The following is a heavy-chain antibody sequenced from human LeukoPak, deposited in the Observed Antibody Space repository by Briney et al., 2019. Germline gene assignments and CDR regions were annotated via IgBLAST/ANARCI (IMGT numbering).Heavy chain of an antibody. V-gene: IGHV1-18*01. Sequence: ASVKVSCKASGYTFTSYGISWVRQAPGQGLEWMGWISAYNGNTNYAQKLQGRVTMTTDTSTSTAYMELRSLRSDDTAVYYCATPQEDGDSWGDWGQGTLVTVSS. CDR3: ATPQEDGDSWGD. D-gene: IGHD4-17*01. CDR2: ISAYNGNT. CDR1: GYTFTSYG. J-gene: IGHJ4*02.